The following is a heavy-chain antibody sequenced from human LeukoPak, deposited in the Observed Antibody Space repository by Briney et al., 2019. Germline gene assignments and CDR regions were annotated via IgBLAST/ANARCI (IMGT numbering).Heavy chain of an antibody. CDR1: GGSISSSSYY. J-gene: IGHJ4*02. CDR2: IYYSGNT. CDR3: ARLYSYGDY. Sequence: PSETLSLTCTVSGGSISSSSYYWGWIRQPPGKGLEWIGNIYYSGNTYYNPSLKSRVTISVDTSKNQFSLKLNSVTAAVTAVYYCARLYSYGDYWGQGTLVTVSS. D-gene: IGHD5-18*01. V-gene: IGHV4-39*01.